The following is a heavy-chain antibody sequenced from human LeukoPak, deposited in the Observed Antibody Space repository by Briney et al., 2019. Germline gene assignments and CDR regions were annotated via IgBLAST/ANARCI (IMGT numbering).Heavy chain of an antibody. V-gene: IGHV4-34*01. CDR3: ARRYYYNLGSFPFDF. CDR2: IHNSGTT. Sequence: PSETLSLTCAVYGGSFSGYYWSWIRQPPGKGLEWIGEIHNSGTTNYNPSLNSRVTISEDTSKNQFHLNLSSVTAADTAVYYCARRYYYNLGSFPFDFWGQGTLVTVSS. D-gene: IGHD3-10*01. J-gene: IGHJ4*02. CDR1: GGSFSGYY.